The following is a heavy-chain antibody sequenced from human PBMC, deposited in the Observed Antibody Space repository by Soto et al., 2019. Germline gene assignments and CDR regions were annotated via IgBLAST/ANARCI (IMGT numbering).Heavy chain of an antibody. J-gene: IGHJ4*02. Sequence: GGSLRLSCAASGFTFSSYAMHWVRQAPGKGLEWVAVISNDGSNKHYADSVKGRFTISRDNSKNTLYLQMSSLRAEDTAVYYCAREYSLALLAPAYWGQGTLVTVSS. CDR3: AREYSLALLAPAY. D-gene: IGHD1-7*01. CDR1: GFTFSSYA. CDR2: ISNDGSNK. V-gene: IGHV3-30-3*01.